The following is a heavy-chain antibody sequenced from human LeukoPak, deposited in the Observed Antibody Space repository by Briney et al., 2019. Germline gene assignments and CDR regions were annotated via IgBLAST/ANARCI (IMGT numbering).Heavy chain of an antibody. V-gene: IGHV3-23*01. Sequence: GGSLRLSCAASGFTFSSYAMSWVRQAPGKGLEWVSAISGSGGSTYYADSVKGRFTISRDNSKNTLYLQMNSLRAEDTAVYYCAKDNSGSYYSLCAFDIWGQGTMVTVSP. CDR3: AKDNSGSYYSLCAFDI. CDR2: ISGSGGST. CDR1: GFTFSSYA. J-gene: IGHJ3*02. D-gene: IGHD1-26*01.